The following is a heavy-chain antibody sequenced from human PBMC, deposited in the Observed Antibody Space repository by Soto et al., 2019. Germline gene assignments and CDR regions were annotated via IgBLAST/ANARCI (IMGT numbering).Heavy chain of an antibody. V-gene: IGHV3-11*01. D-gene: IGHD2-15*01. J-gene: IGHJ6*03. CDR2: ISSSGSTI. CDR1: GFTFSDYY. Sequence: QVQLVESGGGLVKPGGSLRLSCAASGFTFSDYYMSWIRQAPGKGLEWVSYISSSGSTIYYADSVKGRFTISRDNAKNSLYLQINSLRAEDTAVYYCARVEVQFGRSGGRVRDYYYMDVWGKGTTVTVSS. CDR3: ARVEVQFGRSGGRVRDYYYMDV.